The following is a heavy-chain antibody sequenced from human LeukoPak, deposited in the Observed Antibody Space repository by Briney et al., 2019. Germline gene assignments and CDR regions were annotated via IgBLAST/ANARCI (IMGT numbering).Heavy chain of an antibody. Sequence: SETLSLTCTVSGGSISSYYWSWIRQPPGKGLEWIGYIYYSGSTYYNPSLKSRVTISVDRSENQFSLKLSSVTAADTAVYYCARSSELVQRGWFDPWGQGTLVTVSS. CDR2: IYYSGST. J-gene: IGHJ5*02. CDR1: GGSISSYY. CDR3: ARSSELVQRGWFDP. D-gene: IGHD6-13*01. V-gene: IGHV4-59*12.